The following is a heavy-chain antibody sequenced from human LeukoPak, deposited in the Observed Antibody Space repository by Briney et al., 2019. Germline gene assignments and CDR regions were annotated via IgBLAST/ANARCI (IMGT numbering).Heavy chain of an antibody. CDR2: IYTSGST. CDR1: GGSISSGSYY. Sequence: SETLSLTCTVSGGSISSGSYYWSWIRQPAGKGLEWIGRIYTSGSTNYNPSLKSRVTISVDTSKNQFSLRPSSVTAADTAVYYCARDGAAGSSWYYFDYWGQGTLVTVSS. V-gene: IGHV4-61*02. D-gene: IGHD6-13*01. CDR3: ARDGAAGSSWYYFDY. J-gene: IGHJ4*02.